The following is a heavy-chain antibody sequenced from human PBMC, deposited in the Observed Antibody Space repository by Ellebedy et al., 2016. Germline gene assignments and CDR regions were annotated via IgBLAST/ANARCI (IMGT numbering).Heavy chain of an antibody. Sequence: GESLKISXAASGFTVNSNFMIWVRQPPGKGLEWVSVIYSLGNTYYADSVKGRFTISRDNFQNTMFLQMNSLRAEDTAVYYCARSKCGYDCFSWEAYVDHWGQGTVVTVSS. CDR1: GFTVNSNF. D-gene: IGHD2-21*02. V-gene: IGHV3-53*01. J-gene: IGHJ1*01. CDR2: IYSLGNT. CDR3: ARSKCGYDCFSWEAYVDH.